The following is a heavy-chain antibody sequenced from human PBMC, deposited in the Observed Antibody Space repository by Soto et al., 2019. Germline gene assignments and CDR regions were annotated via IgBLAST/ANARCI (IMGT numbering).Heavy chain of an antibody. CDR3: ARDSSYIYGFVFDY. Sequence: GGSLRLSCAASGFTFSTYWMSWVRQAPGKGLEWVANIKQDGSEKYYVDSVKGRFTISRDNAKNSLYLQMNSLRAEDTAVYYCARDSSYIYGFVFDYWGQGTLVTVSS. D-gene: IGHD5-18*01. CDR2: IKQDGSEK. V-gene: IGHV3-7*01. J-gene: IGHJ4*02. CDR1: GFTFSTYW.